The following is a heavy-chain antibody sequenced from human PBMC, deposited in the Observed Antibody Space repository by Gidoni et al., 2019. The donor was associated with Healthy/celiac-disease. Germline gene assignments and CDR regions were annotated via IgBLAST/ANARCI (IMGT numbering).Heavy chain of an antibody. Sequence: EVQLVESGGGLVQPGGSLRLSCAASGFTFSSYWMSWVRQAPGKGLEWVANIKQDGSEKYYVDSVKGRFTISRDNAKNSLYLQMNSLRAEDTAVYYCARRDVVVPALTPFYYYYGMDVWGQGTTVTVSS. CDR1: GFTFSSYW. CDR3: ARRDVVVPALTPFYYYYGMDV. CDR2: IKQDGSEK. D-gene: IGHD2-2*01. J-gene: IGHJ6*02. V-gene: IGHV3-7*04.